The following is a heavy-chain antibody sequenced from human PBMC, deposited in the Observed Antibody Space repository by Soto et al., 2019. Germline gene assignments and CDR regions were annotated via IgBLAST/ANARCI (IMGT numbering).Heavy chain of an antibody. CDR3: ARSPYSVSYLAYFDY. V-gene: IGHV3-30*03. CDR1: GFTFSSYG. J-gene: IGHJ4*02. Sequence: QVQLVESGGGVVQPGRSLRLSCAASGFTFSSYGMHWVRQAPGKGLEWVAVISYDGSNKYYADSVKGRFTISRDNSKNTLYLQMNSLRAEDMAVYYCARSPYSVSYLAYFDYWGQGTLVTVSS. D-gene: IGHD1-26*01. CDR2: ISYDGSNK.